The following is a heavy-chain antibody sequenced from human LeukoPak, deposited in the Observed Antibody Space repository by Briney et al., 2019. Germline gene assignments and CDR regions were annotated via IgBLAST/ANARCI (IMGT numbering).Heavy chain of an antibody. CDR2: IYTSGST. CDR1: GGSISSGSYY. J-gene: IGHJ4*01. CDR3: ARGLAYNYDSSAYFLDY. Sequence: SETLSLTCTVSGGSISSGSYYWSWIRQPAGKGLEWIGRIYTSGSTNYNPSLKSRVTISVDTSKNQFSLNLTSVTAADTAVYYCARGLAYNYDSSAYFLDYWGQGTLVTVSS. V-gene: IGHV4-61*02. D-gene: IGHD3-22*01.